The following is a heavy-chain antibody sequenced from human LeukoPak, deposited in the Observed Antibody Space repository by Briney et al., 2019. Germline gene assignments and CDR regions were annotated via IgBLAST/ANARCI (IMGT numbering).Heavy chain of an antibody. CDR3: AVRGGYYDSSGYYYDFDY. CDR2: IVVGSGNT. CDR1: GFTFTSSA. J-gene: IGHJ4*02. Sequence: SVKVSCKASGFTFTSSAMQWVRQARGQRLEWIGWIVVGSGNTNYAQKFQERVTITRDMSTSTAYMELSSLRSEDTAVYYCAVRGGYYDSSGYYYDFDYWGQGALVTVSS. V-gene: IGHV1-58*02. D-gene: IGHD3-22*01.